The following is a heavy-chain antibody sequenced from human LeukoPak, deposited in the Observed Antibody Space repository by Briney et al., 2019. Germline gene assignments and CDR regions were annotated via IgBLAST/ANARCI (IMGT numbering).Heavy chain of an antibody. CDR3: ARYYGDYVREFDY. Sequence: GGSLRLSCAASGFTFSSYAMSWVRQAPGKGLEWVSSISSSSSYIYYADSVKGRFTISRDNAKNSLYLQMNSLRAEDTAVYYCARYYGDYVREFDYWGQGTLVTVSS. CDR1: GFTFSSYA. D-gene: IGHD4-17*01. J-gene: IGHJ4*02. CDR2: ISSSSSYI. V-gene: IGHV3-21*01.